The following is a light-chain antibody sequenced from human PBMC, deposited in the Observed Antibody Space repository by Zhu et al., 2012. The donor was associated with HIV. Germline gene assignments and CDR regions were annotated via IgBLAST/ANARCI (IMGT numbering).Light chain of an antibody. V-gene: IGKV1-5*03. CDR2: KAS. J-gene: IGKJ1*01. Sequence: DIQMTQSPSTVSASVGDRVTITCRASQNIDSWLAWFQQKPGKAPNLLIYKASTLQSGVPSKFTGSGSGTEFTLSISSLQPDDLATYYCQQYNSYSGTFGQGTKVEIK. CDR3: QQYNSYSGT. CDR1: QNIDSW.